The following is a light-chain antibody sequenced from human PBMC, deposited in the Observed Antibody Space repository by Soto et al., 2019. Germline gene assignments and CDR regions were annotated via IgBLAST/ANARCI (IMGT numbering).Light chain of an antibody. J-gene: IGKJ3*01. CDR2: DVS. CDR1: QSVSSY. V-gene: IGKV3-11*01. CDR3: QQRSTWPPFS. Sequence: EIVMTQSPATLSVSPGARAPLSCRASQSVSSYLAWYQQKPGQAPRLLIYDVSNRATGIPARFSGSGSGTDFTLTISSLEPEDFAVYYCQQRSTWPPFSFGPGTKVDIK.